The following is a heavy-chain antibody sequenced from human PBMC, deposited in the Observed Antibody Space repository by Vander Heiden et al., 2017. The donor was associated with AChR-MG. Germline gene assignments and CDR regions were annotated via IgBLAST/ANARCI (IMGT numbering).Heavy chain of an antibody. CDR2: INHSGST. CDR1: GGSFSGYY. J-gene: IGHJ6*02. D-gene: IGHD6-13*01. Sequence: QVQLQQWGAGLLKPSEPLSLTCAVSGGSFSGYYWSWIRQPPGKGLEWIGEINHSGSTNYNPSLKSRVTISVDTSKNQFSLKLSSVTAADTAVYYCARGFSSSWHYYGMDVWGQGTTVTVSS. CDR3: ARGFSSSWHYYGMDV. V-gene: IGHV4-34*01.